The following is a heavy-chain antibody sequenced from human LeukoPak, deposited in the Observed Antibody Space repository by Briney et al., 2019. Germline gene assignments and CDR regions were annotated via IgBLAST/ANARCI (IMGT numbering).Heavy chain of an antibody. V-gene: IGHV4-59*12. D-gene: IGHD2-21*02. J-gene: IGHJ3*02. Sequence: SETLSLTCTVSGGSISSYYWSWIRQPPGKGLEWIGYIYYSGSTNYNPSLKSRVTISVDTSKNQFSLKLSSVTAADTAVYYCARDAHGAYCGGDCSAGPFDIWGQGTMVTVSS. CDR1: GGSISSYY. CDR3: ARDAHGAYCGGDCSAGPFDI. CDR2: IYYSGST.